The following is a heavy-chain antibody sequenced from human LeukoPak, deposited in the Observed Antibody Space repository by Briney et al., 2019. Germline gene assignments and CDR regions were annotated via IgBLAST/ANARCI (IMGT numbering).Heavy chain of an antibody. V-gene: IGHV3-15*01. CDR2: IRSHADSGTT. J-gene: IGHJ4*02. Sequence: GGSLRLSCAASGFTFSNAWMNWVRQAPGTGLEWVGRIRSHADSGTTEYAAPVKGRFTISRDDSKNTLYLQTNSLRTEDAAVYYCSAITIGAAGMIDYWGQGAQVTVSS. CDR3: SAITIGAAGMIDY. CDR1: GFTFSNAW. D-gene: IGHD6-13*01.